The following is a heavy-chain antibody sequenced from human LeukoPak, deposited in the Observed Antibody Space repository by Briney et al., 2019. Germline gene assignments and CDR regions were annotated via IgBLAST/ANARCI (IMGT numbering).Heavy chain of an antibody. Sequence: GGSLRLSCAASGFTFRSYAMSWVRQAPGKGLEWVSAISASGGSTYYADSVKGRFTISRDNSKNMLYLQMNSLRAEDTAVYYCAKDLTIVHSFFDYWGQGTLVTVSS. D-gene: IGHD2/OR15-2a*01. CDR2: ISASGGST. J-gene: IGHJ4*02. CDR3: AKDLTIVHSFFDY. V-gene: IGHV3-23*01. CDR1: GFTFRSYA.